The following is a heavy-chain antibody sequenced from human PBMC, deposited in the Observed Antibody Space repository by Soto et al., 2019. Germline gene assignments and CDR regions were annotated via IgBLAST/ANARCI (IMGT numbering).Heavy chain of an antibody. V-gene: IGHV3-48*01. Sequence: GGSLRLSCAASGFTFSSYSMNWVRQAPGKGLEWVSYISSSSSTIYYADSVKGRFTISRDNAKNSLYLQMNSLRAEDTAVYYCARGRRTAARPHSTGDYWGQGTLVTVSS. CDR2: ISSSSSTI. CDR1: GFTFSSYS. CDR3: ARGRRTAARPHSTGDY. J-gene: IGHJ4*02. D-gene: IGHD6-6*01.